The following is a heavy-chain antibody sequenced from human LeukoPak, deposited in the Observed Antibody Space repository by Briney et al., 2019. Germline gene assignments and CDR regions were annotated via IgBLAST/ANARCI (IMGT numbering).Heavy chain of an antibody. CDR2: INHSGST. V-gene: IGHV4-34*01. CDR3: AKWGPHNWNQLHLYYFDY. D-gene: IGHD1-20*01. Sequence: SETLSLTCAVYGGSFSGYYWSWIRQPPGKGLEWIGEINHSGSTNYNPSLKSRVTISVDTSKNQFSLKLSSVTAEDTALYYCAKWGPHNWNQLHLYYFDYWGQGTLVTVSS. CDR1: GGSFSGYY. J-gene: IGHJ4*02.